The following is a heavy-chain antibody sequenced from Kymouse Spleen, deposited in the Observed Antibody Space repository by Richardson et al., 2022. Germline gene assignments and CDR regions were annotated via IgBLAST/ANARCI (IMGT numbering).Heavy chain of an antibody. D-gene: IGHD2-2*02. Sequence: QVQLQESGPGLVKPSQTLSLTCTVSGGSISSGGYYWSWIRQHPGKGLEWIGYIYYSGSTYYNPSLKSRVTISVDTSKNQFSLKLSSVTAADTAVYYCARDRCSSTSCYGGWFDPWGQGTLVTVSS. CDR1: GGSISSGGYY. J-gene: IGHJ5*02. CDR3: ARDRCSSTSCYGGWFDP. V-gene: IGHV4-31*03. CDR2: IYYSGST.